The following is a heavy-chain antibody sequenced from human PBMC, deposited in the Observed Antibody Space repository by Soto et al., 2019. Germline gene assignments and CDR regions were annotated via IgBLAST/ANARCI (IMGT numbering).Heavy chain of an antibody. CDR2: ISGSGGST. V-gene: IGHV3-23*01. CDR1: GFTFSSYA. Sequence: PGGSLRLSCAASGFTFSSYAMSWVRQAPGKGLEWVSAISGSGGSTYYADSVKGRFTISRDNSKNTLYRQMNSLRAEDTAVYYCAKVVIIAARPPYYYGMDVWGQGTTVTVSS. J-gene: IGHJ6*02. CDR3: AKVVIIAARPPYYYGMDV. D-gene: IGHD6-6*01.